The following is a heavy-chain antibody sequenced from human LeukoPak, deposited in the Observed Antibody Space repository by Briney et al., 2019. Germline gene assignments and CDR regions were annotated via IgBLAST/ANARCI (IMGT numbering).Heavy chain of an antibody. J-gene: IGHJ5*02. CDR3: ARGTERASWFDP. CDR2: IYHSGST. CDR1: GGSISSGGYS. Sequence: SETLSLACAVSGGSISSGGYSWSWIRQPPGKGLEWIEYIYHSGSTYYSPSLKSRVTISVDRSKNQFSLKLSSVTAADTAVYYCARGTERASWFDPWGQGTLVTVSS. V-gene: IGHV4-30-2*01. D-gene: IGHD1-1*01.